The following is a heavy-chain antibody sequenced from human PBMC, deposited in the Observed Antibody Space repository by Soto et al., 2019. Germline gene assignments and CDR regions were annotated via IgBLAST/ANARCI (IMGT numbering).Heavy chain of an antibody. CDR3: AREYYYTMDV. CDR2: IDSSTKYT. J-gene: IGHJ6*02. V-gene: IGHV3-11*05. Sequence: QVQLVESGGGLVRPGGSLRLSCEASGFTFRDYYMTWFRQAPGKGLEWLSYIDSSTKYTNYADSVKRRFTISRDNALYLQINSLRADDTAVYYCAREYYYTMDVWGQGTMVTVSS. CDR1: GFTFRDYY.